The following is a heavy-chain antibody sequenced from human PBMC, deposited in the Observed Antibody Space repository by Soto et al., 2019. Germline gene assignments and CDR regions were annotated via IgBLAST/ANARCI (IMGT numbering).Heavy chain of an antibody. J-gene: IGHJ6*03. V-gene: IGHV1-18*01. D-gene: IGHD4-17*01. Sequence: GASVKVSCKASGYTFTSYGISWVRQAPGQGHEWMGWISTYNGNTNYAQKLQGRVTMTTDTSTSTAYMKLRSLRSDDTAMNNYTSSISYGDYVYYYYYYMDVWGKGTTVTVSS. CDR3: TSSISYGDYVYYYYYYMDV. CDR2: ISTYNGNT. CDR1: GYTFTSYG.